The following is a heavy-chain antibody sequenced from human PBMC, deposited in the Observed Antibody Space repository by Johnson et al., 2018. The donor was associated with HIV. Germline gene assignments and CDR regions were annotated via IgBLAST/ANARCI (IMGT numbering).Heavy chain of an antibody. D-gene: IGHD1-26*01. Sequence: QVQLVESGGGVVQPGRSLRLSCVASGFTFSDYAVHWVRQAPGKGLEWVAVISYDAKNKYYADSVKGRFTISRDNSKNTLFLQMNSLRAEDTALYYCARLIVGGFDLWGQGTTVTVSS. J-gene: IGHJ3*01. CDR1: GFTFSDYA. CDR3: ARLIVGGFDL. V-gene: IGHV3-30*04. CDR2: ISYDAKNK.